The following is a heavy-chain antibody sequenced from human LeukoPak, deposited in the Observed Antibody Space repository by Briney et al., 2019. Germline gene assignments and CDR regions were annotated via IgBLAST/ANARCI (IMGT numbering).Heavy chain of an antibody. CDR1: GFTFSSYA. CDR2: ISSNGGST. Sequence: GGSLRLSCAASGFTFSSYAMHWVRQAPGKGLEYVSAISSNGGSTYYANSVKGRFTISRDNSKNTLYLQMGSLRAEDMAVYYCARSYGSGSYYKRSPYYFDYWGQETLVTVSS. J-gene: IGHJ4*02. V-gene: IGHV3-64*01. D-gene: IGHD3-10*01. CDR3: ARSYGSGSYYKRSPYYFDY.